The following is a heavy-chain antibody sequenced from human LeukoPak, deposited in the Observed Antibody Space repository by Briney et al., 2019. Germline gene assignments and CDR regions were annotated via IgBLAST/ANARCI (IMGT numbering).Heavy chain of an antibody. Sequence: GGSLRLSCAASGFTFSSYAMSWVRQAPGKGLEWVSGINGGGGSTYYVDSVKGRFTISRDNSKDTLYLQMNGLRAEDTAVYFCAKQSAGSAAWYSLHYDFWGQGTLVTVSS. CDR2: INGGGGST. CDR3: AKQSAGSAAWYSLHYDF. CDR1: GFTFSSYA. D-gene: IGHD6-13*01. J-gene: IGHJ4*02. V-gene: IGHV3-23*01.